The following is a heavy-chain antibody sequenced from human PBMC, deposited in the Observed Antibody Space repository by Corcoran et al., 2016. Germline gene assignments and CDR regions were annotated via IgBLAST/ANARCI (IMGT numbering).Heavy chain of an antibody. D-gene: IGHD5-18*01. V-gene: IGHV4-39*07. CDR2: IFHSGST. CDR3: ARGGYSFSSLFY. J-gene: IGHJ4*02. CDR1: GGSISGSSQF. Sequence: QLQLQESGPGLVKPSETLSLTCTVSGGSISGSSQFWGWIRQPPGRGLEWIGSIFHSGSTYYNPSLKGRVTISVDTSKNQFSLKLTSVTAADTALYYCARGGYSFSSLFYLGQGTLVTVSS.